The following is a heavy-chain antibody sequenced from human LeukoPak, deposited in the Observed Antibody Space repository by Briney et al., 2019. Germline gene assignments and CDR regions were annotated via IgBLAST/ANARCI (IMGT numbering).Heavy chain of an antibody. V-gene: IGHV4-4*02. Sequence: SGALSLTRVLPVGSISSSKAWSGVRQPPGKGRDGIGEVYHSGGTNYNPSLKSRVTISVDKSKHQLSLKLGSVPPADTAVYYCARVHVRIGGGCREFDYWGQGTLVTVSS. J-gene: IGHJ4*02. CDR2: VYHSGGT. D-gene: IGHD2-15*01. CDR3: ARVHVRIGGGCREFDY. CDR1: VGSISSSKA.